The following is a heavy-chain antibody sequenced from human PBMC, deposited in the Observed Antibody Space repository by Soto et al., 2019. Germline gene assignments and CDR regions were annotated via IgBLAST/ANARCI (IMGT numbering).Heavy chain of an antibody. Sequence: QVQLVESGGGVVQPGRSLRLSCAASGFTFSSYGMHWVRQAPGKGLEWVAVISYDGSNKYYADSVKGRFTISRDNSKNTLYLQMNSLRAVDTVVYYCARTWEDIVVVPAALYYDDGMDVW. CDR3: ARTWEDIVVVPAALYYDDGMDV. CDR1: GFTFSSYG. J-gene: IGHJ6*01. CDR2: ISYDGSNK. V-gene: IGHV3-30*03. D-gene: IGHD2-2*01.